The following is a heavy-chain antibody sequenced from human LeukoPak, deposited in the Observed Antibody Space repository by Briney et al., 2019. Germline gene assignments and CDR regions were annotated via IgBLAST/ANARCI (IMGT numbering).Heavy chain of an antibody. CDR3: ARARCSSTSCSYYFDY. CDR2: ISSRSSQI. J-gene: IGHJ4*02. CDR1: GLTFSSYS. D-gene: IGHD2-2*01. Sequence: GGSLRLSCAASGLTFSSYSMNWVRHAPGKGLEWVSSISSRSSQIYQADSVKGRFTISRDNAKNSLYLQMNSLRAEDTAVHFCARARCSSTSCSYYFDYWGQGTLVTVSS. V-gene: IGHV3-21*01.